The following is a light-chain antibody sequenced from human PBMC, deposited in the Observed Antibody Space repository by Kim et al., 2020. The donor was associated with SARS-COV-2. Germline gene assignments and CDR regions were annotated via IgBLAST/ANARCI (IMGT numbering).Light chain of an antibody. J-gene: IGLJ2*01. CDR3: HVWDSGTV. CDR1: NIGRKN. CDR2: RDN. V-gene: IGLV3-9*01. Sequence: SVVRGQTDTITCGGNNIGRKNVHWLQQRPGQAPVLIIYRDNKRPSGSPERFYGANSGKTATLTSSRAQVGDEGDYYCHVWDSGTVFGGGTKLTVL.